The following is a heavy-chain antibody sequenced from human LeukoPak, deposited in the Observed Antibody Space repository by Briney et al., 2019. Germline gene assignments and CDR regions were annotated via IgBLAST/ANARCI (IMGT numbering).Heavy chain of an antibody. CDR1: GGSITSVGNY. J-gene: IGHJ6*03. CDR2: MYNSGAT. Sequence: SQTLSLTCTVSGGSITSVGNYWTWIRQHPVKGLQCIGYMYNSGATYSNPSLASRVSMSIDTSRNQFSLELISMTAADTAVYYCARVASSGLYYSGSSHYSLYLDVWGKGTTVTVSS. V-gene: IGHV4-31*03. CDR3: ARVASSGLYYSGSSHYSLYLDV. D-gene: IGHD3-22*01.